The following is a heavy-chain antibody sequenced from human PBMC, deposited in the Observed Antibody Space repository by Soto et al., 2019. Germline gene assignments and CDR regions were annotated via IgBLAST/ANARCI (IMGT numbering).Heavy chain of an antibody. CDR2: INHSGST. J-gene: IGHJ4*02. CDR3: ARVNAWAVAGTEYFDY. Sequence: QVQLQQWGAGLLKPSETLSLTCAVYGGSFSGYYWSWIRQPPGKGLEWIGEINHSGSTNCNPSLKSRVTISVDTSKNQFSLKLSSETAADTAVYYCARVNAWAVAGTEYFDYWGQGTLVTVSS. CDR1: GGSFSGYY. V-gene: IGHV4-34*01. D-gene: IGHD6-19*01.